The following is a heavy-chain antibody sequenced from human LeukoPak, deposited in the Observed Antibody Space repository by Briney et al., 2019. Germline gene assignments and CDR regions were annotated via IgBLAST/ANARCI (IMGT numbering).Heavy chain of an antibody. CDR1: GFTFSSYA. Sequence: GGSLRLSCAASGFTFSSYAMSRVRQAPGKGLEWVSAITGSGGSTYYADSGKGRFTISRDNSKNTLYAQMNSLRAEDTAVYYCAKDYYVSGSYRHFDYWGQGTLVTVSS. J-gene: IGHJ4*02. CDR3: AKDYYVSGSYRHFDY. D-gene: IGHD3-10*01. CDR2: ITGSGGST. V-gene: IGHV3-23*01.